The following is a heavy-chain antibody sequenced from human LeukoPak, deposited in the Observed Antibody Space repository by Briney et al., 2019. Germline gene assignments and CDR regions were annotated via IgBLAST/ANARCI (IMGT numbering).Heavy chain of an antibody. J-gene: IGHJ4*02. Sequence: ASVKVSCTASGYTFTSYGISWVRQAPGQGLEWMGWISAYNGNTNYAQKLQGRVTMTTDTSTSTAYTELRSLRSDDTAVYYCARDRGTDYDILTGYYIVTSFDYWGQGTLVTVSS. CDR2: ISAYNGNT. CDR3: ARDRGTDYDILTGYYIVTSFDY. V-gene: IGHV1-18*01. CDR1: GYTFTSYG. D-gene: IGHD3-9*01.